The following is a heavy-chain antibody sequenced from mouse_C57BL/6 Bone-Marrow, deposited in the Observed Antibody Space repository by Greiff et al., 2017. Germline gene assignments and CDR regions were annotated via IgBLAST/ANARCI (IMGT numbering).Heavy chain of an antibody. D-gene: IGHD2-3*01. CDR2: INPNYGTT. J-gene: IGHJ3*01. V-gene: IGHV1-39*01. Sequence: VQLQQSGPELVKPGASVKISCKASGYSFTDYNMNWVKQSYGKSLVWIGVINPNYGTTSYNQKFKSKATLTVDQSSSTAYMQLNSLTSEDSAVYYCASTYDGYYAWFAYWGQGTLVTVSA. CDR3: ASTYDGYYAWFAY. CDR1: GYSFTDYN.